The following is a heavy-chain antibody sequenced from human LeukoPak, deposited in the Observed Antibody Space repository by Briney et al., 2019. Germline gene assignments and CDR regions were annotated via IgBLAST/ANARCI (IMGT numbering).Heavy chain of an antibody. CDR3: AKGPYASGWYGGFDC. CDR1: GFTFSNSA. Sequence: GRSLRLSCATSGFTFSNSALHWVRQPPGKGLEWVAVIWYDGSDAYYRESVKGRFTISRGNSKNTLYLQMNSLRAEDTAVYYCAKGPYASGWYGGFDCRGQGTLVSVSS. CDR2: IWYDGSDA. V-gene: IGHV3-33*06. D-gene: IGHD6-19*01. J-gene: IGHJ4*02.